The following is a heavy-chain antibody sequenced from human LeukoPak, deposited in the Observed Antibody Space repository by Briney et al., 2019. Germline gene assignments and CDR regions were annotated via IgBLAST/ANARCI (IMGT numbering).Heavy chain of an antibody. CDR3: ARERRDLGYCSGGSCYYFDY. D-gene: IGHD2-15*01. CDR1: GGSISSGGYS. V-gene: IGHV4-30-2*01. CDR2: IYHSGST. J-gene: IGHJ4*02. Sequence: PSETLSLTCAVSGGSISSGGYSWSWIRQPPGKGLEWIGYIYHSGSTYYNPSLKSRVTISVDRSKNQFSLKLSSVTAADTAVYYCARERRDLGYCSGGSCYYFDYWGQGTLVTVPS.